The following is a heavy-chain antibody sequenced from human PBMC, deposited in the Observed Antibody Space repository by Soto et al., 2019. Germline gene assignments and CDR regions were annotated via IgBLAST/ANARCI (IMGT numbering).Heavy chain of an antibody. CDR1: GYTFYTFG. J-gene: IGHJ4*02. V-gene: IGHV1-18*01. CDR3: VRDGGYQGSGFDL. Sequence: GASVKVSCKTSGYTFYTFGISWVRQAPGQGLEWMGWISTYNGNTNYAQKLQDRVTMTTDTSTSTAYMDLRSLRSDDTAVYYCVRDGGYQGSGFDLWGQGPPVTGFS. CDR2: ISTYNGNT. D-gene: IGHD3-10*01.